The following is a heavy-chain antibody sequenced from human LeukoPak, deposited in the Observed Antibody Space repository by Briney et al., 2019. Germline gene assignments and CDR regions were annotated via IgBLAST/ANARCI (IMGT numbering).Heavy chain of an antibody. Sequence: GGSLRLSCAASGFTFSSYAMSWVRQAPGKGLEWVSAISGSGGSTYYADSVKGRFTISRDNSKNTLYLQMNSLRAEDTAVYYCAKDQEGGITIFGVVIRPRGFDYWGQGTLVTVSS. CDR2: ISGSGGST. CDR3: AKDQEGGITIFGVVIRPRGFDY. V-gene: IGHV3-23*01. D-gene: IGHD3-3*01. CDR1: GFTFSSYA. J-gene: IGHJ4*02.